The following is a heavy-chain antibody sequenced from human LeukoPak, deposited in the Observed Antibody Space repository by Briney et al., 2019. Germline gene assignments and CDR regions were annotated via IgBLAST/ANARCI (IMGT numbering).Heavy chain of an antibody. CDR2: IKQDGREK. Sequence: GGSLRLSCAASGFTFSSYWMSWVRQAPGKGLEWVANIKQDGREKYYVDSVKGRFTISRDNAKNLVYLQMNNLRAEDTAVYYCARDRSSSFWGQGILVTVSS. D-gene: IGHD6-13*01. V-gene: IGHV3-7*03. J-gene: IGHJ4*02. CDR1: GFTFSSYW. CDR3: ARDRSSSF.